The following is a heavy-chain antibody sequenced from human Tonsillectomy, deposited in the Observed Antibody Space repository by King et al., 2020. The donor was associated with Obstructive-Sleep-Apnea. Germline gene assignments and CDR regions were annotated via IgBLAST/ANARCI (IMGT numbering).Heavy chain of an antibody. CDR3: AQSLHDYDILTGLRDYYDY. CDR1: GFSLSTTGVG. J-gene: IGHJ4*02. D-gene: IGHD3-9*01. CDR2: IYWDDDK. V-gene: IGHV2-5*02. Sequence: TLKESAPTPEKPTQTLTLTCTFSGFSLSTTGVGVGWIRQPPGKALEWLALIYWDDDKRYSPSLKSRLTITKDTSKNEVVLTMTNMDPVDTATYYCAQSLHDYDILTGLRDYYDYWDQGTLVTVSS.